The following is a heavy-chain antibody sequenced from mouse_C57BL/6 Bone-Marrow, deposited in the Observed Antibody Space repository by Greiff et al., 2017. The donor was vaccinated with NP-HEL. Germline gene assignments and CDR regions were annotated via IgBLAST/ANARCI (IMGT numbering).Heavy chain of an antibody. CDR1: GYTFTDHT. CDR2: IYPRDGST. Sequence: SDAELVKPGASVKISCKVSGYTFTDHTIHWMKQRPEQGLEWIGYIYPRDGSTKYNEKFKGKATFTADTSSNTAYMQLSSLTTEDSAIYYCARWPSSPLWYFDVWGTGTTVTVSS. V-gene: IGHV1-78*01. D-gene: IGHD6-1*01. CDR3: ARWPSSPLWYFDV. J-gene: IGHJ1*03.